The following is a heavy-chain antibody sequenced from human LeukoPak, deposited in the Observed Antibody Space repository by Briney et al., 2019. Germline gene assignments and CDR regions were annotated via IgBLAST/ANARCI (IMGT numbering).Heavy chain of an antibody. D-gene: IGHD3-10*01. J-gene: IGHJ4*02. CDR2: ISWNSGSI. Sequence: GGSLRLSCAASGFTFDDYAMHWVRQAPGKGLEWVSGISWNSGSIGYADSVKGRFTISRDNAKNSLYLQMNSLRAEDTALYYCAKDMVTVVRGRLDYWGQGTLVTVSP. CDR1: GFTFDDYA. V-gene: IGHV3-9*01. CDR3: AKDMVTVVRGRLDY.